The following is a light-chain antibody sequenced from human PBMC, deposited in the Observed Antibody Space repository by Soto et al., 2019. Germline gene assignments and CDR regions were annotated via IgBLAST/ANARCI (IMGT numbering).Light chain of an antibody. J-gene: IGKJ5*01. Sequence: EVVLTQSPATLSLSPGDTATLSCGASQSGSSSLAWYQQKPGQAPRLLIYDASTRATGIPARFSGSGSGTDFTLTISSLEPEDFAVYYCHHRGNGITFGQGTRLEIK. V-gene: IGKV3-11*01. CDR2: DAS. CDR3: HHRGNGIT. CDR1: QSGSSS.